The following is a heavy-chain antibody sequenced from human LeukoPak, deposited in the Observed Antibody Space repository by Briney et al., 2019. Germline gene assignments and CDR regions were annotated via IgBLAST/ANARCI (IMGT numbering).Heavy chain of an antibody. Sequence: PSETLSHTCTVSGGSISSHYWSWIRQPPGKGLEWIGYIYYSGSTNYNPSLKSRVTISVDTSKNQFSLKLSSVTAADTAVYYCATSLGYFDYWGQGALVTVSS. CDR3: ATSLGYFDY. CDR2: IYYSGST. J-gene: IGHJ4*02. D-gene: IGHD3-16*01. CDR1: GGSISSHY. V-gene: IGHV4-59*11.